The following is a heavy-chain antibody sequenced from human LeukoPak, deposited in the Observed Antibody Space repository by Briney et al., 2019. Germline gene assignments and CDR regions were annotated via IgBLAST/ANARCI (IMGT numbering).Heavy chain of an antibody. CDR2: INTSGST. D-gene: IGHD6-13*01. CDR1: GGSISSYY. CDR3: ARGLGEGYSCSWYHDY. V-gene: IGHV4-4*07. Sequence: SETLSLTCTVSGGSISSYYWSWIRQPAGKGLEWIGRINTSGSTNYNPSLKSRVTMSVDTSKSQFSLKLSSVTAADTAVYYCARGLGEGYSCSWYHDYWGQGTLVTVSS. J-gene: IGHJ4*02.